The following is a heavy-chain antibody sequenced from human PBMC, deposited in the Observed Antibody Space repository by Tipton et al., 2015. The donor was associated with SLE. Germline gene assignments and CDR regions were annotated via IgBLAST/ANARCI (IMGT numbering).Heavy chain of an antibody. Sequence: TLSLTCTVSGGSISNYYWSWIRQPAGEGLEWIGRVYTSGSTNYNPSLKSRVTMSVDTSKKQFSLKLSSVTAEDTAVYYCARGPHGFDIWGQGTMVTVPS. V-gene: IGHV4-4*07. CDR3: ARGPHGFDI. CDR1: GGSISNYY. CDR2: VYTSGST. J-gene: IGHJ3*02.